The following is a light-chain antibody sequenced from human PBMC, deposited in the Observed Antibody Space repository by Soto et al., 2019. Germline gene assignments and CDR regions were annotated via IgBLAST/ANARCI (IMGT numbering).Light chain of an antibody. V-gene: IGKV3-20*01. CDR2: VTS. CDR3: QQYGSSLWT. J-gene: IGKJ1*01. Sequence: ESVLTQSPDTPSLSPGERATLSCRAIQSVYRNYLAWYQQKPGQAPRLLIYVTSSRATDIPDRFSGSGSGTDFTLTISRLEPEDFAVYYCQQYGSSLWTFGQGTKVDIK. CDR1: QSVYRNY.